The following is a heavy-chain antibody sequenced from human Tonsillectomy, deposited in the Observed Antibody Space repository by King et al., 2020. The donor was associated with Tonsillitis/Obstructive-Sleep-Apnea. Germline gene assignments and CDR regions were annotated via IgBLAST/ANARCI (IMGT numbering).Heavy chain of an antibody. CDR2: IYYSGST. V-gene: IGHV4-59*08. Sequence: QLQESGPGLVKPSETLSLTCTVSGGSISSYYWSWIRQPPGKGLEWIGYIYYSGSTNYNPSLKSRVTISVDTSKNQFSLKLSSVTAADTAVYYCAGLRGLPHLLDYWGQGTLVTVSS. CDR1: GGSISSYY. D-gene: IGHD3-16*01. CDR3: AGLRGLPHLLDY. J-gene: IGHJ4*02.